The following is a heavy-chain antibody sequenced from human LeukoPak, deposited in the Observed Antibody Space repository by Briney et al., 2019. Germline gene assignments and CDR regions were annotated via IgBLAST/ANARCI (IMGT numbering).Heavy chain of an antibody. J-gene: IGHJ5*02. V-gene: IGHV4-4*02. CDR1: VCSISRNW. Sequence: SETLSLTCAVCVCSISRNWWSWLRQPPARGLEGMGEIDHSGSTNYNPSLKRGVTISVDKSESQFSLKRSSVPAAGTAVCSVVRVGTYLIPASGQPTLLTVPS. CDR2: IDHSGST. CDR3: VRVGTYLIPA. D-gene: IGHD1-26*01.